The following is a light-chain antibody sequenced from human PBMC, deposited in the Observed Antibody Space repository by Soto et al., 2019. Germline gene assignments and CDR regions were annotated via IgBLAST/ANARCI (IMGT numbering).Light chain of an antibody. Sequence: QSVLTQPPSASGTPGQRVTISCSGTFSNLGSNFVFWYQQLPGAAPKLLISRNDQRPSGVPDRFSGSKSGTSASLAISGLRSEDEADYHCAAWDDSLRGVVFGGGTKVTGL. V-gene: IGLV1-47*01. CDR2: RND. CDR1: FSNLGSNF. J-gene: IGLJ2*01. CDR3: AAWDDSLRGVV.